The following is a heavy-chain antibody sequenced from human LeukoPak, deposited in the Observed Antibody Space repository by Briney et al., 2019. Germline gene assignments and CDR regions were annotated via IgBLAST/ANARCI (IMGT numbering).Heavy chain of an antibody. V-gene: IGHV3-48*03. J-gene: IGHJ4*02. D-gene: IGHD1-20*01. Sequence: GGSLRLSCAASGFTFSSYEMNWVRQAPGKGLEFISYISSSGSIIYYADSVKGRFTISRDNAKNSLYLQMNSLRAEDTAVYYCARLLVYNSGGEAFDHWGQGTLVTVSS. CDR2: ISSSGSII. CDR3: ARLLVYNSGGEAFDH. CDR1: GFTFSSYE.